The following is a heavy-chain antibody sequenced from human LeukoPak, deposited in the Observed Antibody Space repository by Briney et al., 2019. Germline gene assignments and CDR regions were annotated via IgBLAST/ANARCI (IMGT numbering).Heavy chain of an antibody. CDR3: ARDRPRFHIAAAGRGDY. CDR2: IYSSGDP. CDR1: GFTVSSNY. J-gene: IGHJ4*02. Sequence: GGSLRLSCAASGFTVSSNYMSWVRQAPGKGLEWVSIIYSSGDPYYADSVKGRFTISRDNAKNSLYLQMNSLRAEDTAVYYCARDRPRFHIAAAGRGDYWGQGTLVTVSS. D-gene: IGHD6-13*01. V-gene: IGHV3-53*01.